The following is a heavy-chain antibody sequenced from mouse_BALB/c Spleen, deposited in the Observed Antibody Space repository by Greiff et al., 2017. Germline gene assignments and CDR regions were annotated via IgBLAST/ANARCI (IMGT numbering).Heavy chain of an antibody. CDR3: ARSDTTVVADWYLDV. CDR1: GYTFTSYW. J-gene: IGHJ1*01. V-gene: IGHV1S81*02. CDR2: INPSNGRT. D-gene: IGHD1-1*01. Sequence: VQLQQPGAELVKPGASVKLSCKASGYTFTSYWMHWVKQRPGQGLEWIGEINPSNGRTNYNEKFKSKATLTVDKSSSTAYMQLSSLTSEDSAVYYCARSDTTVVADWYLDVWGAGTTVTVSS.